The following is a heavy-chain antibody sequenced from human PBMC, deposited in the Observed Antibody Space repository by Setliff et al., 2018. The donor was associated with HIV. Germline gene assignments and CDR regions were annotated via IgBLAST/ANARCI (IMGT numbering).Heavy chain of an antibody. Sequence: PSETLSLTCAVSGDSMSSGDYSWNWIRQSPGKGLEWIGYSYPSGRTYYNPSLKDRVTMSIDRSKKQFSLNLSSVTAADTALYFCVREGAGSGSYYLDFWGQGILVTVSS. CDR3: VREGAGSGSYYLDF. D-gene: IGHD3-10*01. CDR2: SYPSGRT. J-gene: IGHJ4*02. CDR1: GDSMSSGDYS. V-gene: IGHV4-30-2*06.